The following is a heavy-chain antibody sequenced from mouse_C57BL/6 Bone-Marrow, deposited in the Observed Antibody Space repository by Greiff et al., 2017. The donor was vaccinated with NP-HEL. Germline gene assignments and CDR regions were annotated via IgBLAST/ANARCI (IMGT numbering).Heavy chain of an antibody. D-gene: IGHD1-1*01. CDR3: ASAIVVANLYFDV. Sequence: VQLQQPGAELVKPGASVKMSCKASGYTFTSYWITWVQQEPGQGLEWIGDIYPGSGSTNYNEKFKSKATLTVDTTSSTAYMQLSSLTSEDSAVYYCASAIVVANLYFDVWGTGTTVTVSS. V-gene: IGHV1-55*01. J-gene: IGHJ1*03. CDR1: GYTFTSYW. CDR2: IYPGSGST.